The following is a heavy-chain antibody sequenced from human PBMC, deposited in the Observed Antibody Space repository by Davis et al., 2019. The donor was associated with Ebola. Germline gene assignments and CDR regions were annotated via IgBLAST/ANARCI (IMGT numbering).Heavy chain of an antibody. CDR2: INHSGST. CDR3: ARDPQDYDILTGYGRYYGMDV. V-gene: IGHV4-34*01. J-gene: IGHJ6*04. D-gene: IGHD3-9*01. CDR1: GGSFSGYY. Sequence: MPSETLSLTCAVYGGSFSGYYWSWIRQPPGKGLEWIGEINHSGSTNYNPSLKSRVTISVDTSKRQFSLKLNSVTAADTAVYYCARDPQDYDILTGYGRYYGMDVWGKGTTVTVSS.